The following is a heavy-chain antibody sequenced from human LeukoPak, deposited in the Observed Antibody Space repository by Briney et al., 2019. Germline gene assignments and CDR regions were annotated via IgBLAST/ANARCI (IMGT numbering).Heavy chain of an antibody. J-gene: IGHJ4*02. CDR2: ISYDGSNK. CDR1: GFTFSSYG. D-gene: IGHD5-12*01. V-gene: IGHV3-30*18. Sequence: GGSLRLSCAASGFTFSSYGMHWVRQAPGKGLEWVAVISYDGSNKYYADSVKGRFTISRDNSKNTLYLQMNSLRAEDTAVYYCAKDLGYSGYDLGFDYWGQGTLVTVSS. CDR3: AKDLGYSGYDLGFDY.